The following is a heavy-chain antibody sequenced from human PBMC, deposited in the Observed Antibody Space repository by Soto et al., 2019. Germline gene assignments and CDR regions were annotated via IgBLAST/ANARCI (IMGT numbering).Heavy chain of an antibody. J-gene: IGHJ5*02. CDR2: IDPSDSYT. CDR1: GYSFTSYW. V-gene: IGHV5-10-1*01. CDR3: WRQGLRYCTNGVCGPDWFEP. D-gene: IGHD2-8*01. Sequence: GESLKISFKGSGYSFTSYWISWVRQMPGKGLEWMGRIDPSDSYTNYSPSFQGHVTISADKSISTAYLQWSSLKAADTAMYYCWRQGLRYCTNGVCGPDWFEPWGQGTLVTVCS.